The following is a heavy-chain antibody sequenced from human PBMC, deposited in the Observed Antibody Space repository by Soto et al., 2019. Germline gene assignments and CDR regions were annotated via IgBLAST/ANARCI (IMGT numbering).Heavy chain of an antibody. CDR3: SREIMCLTNDWYFEL. V-gene: IGHV4-30-4*01. CDR1: GGSISGGVHS. CDR2: IFDSGST. D-gene: IGHD2-8*01. Sequence: QVQLQESGPGLVKPSETLSLTCPVSGGSISGGVHSWSWISQPPGKGLEWFGHIFDSGSTYYNPSLKSRLTISVDTSKNQFSLRLSSVTAEDTSVYYCSREIMCLTNDWYFELWGRGTLVTVS. J-gene: IGHJ2*01.